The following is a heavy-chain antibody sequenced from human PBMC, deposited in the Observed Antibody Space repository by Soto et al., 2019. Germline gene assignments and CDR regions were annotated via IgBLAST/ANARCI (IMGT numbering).Heavy chain of an antibody. V-gene: IGHV4-31*03. D-gene: IGHD3-10*01. CDR1: GGSISSGGYY. CDR3: ARLSYYGSGSYYAFDI. Sequence: QVQLQESGPGLVKPSQTLSLTCTVSGGSISSGGYYWSWIRQHPGKGLEWIGYIYYSGSTYYNPSLKSRVTISVDTSKNQFSLKLSSVTAADTAVYYCARLSYYGSGSYYAFDIWGQGTMVTVSS. J-gene: IGHJ3*02. CDR2: IYYSGST.